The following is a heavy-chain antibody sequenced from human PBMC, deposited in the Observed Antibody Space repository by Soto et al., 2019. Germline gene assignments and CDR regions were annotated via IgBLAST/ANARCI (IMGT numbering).Heavy chain of an antibody. Sequence: GESLKISCKGSGYSFTSYWIGWVRQMPGKGLEWMGIIYPGDSDTRYSPSFQGQVTISADKSISTAYLQLSSLKASDTAMYYCARLVGTRSSPGPDAFDIWGQGTMVTVSS. CDR3: ARLVGTRSSPGPDAFDI. CDR1: GYSFTSYW. CDR2: IYPGDSDT. V-gene: IGHV5-51*01. J-gene: IGHJ3*02. D-gene: IGHD6-6*01.